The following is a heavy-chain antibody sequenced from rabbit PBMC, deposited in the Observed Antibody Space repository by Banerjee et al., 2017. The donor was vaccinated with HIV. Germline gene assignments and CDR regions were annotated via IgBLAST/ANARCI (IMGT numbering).Heavy chain of an antibody. CDR1: GFSFSSGYD. J-gene: IGHJ4*01. V-gene: IGHV1S45*01. Sequence: QEQLVEYGGDLVQPEGSLTLTCTASGFSFSSGYDMCWVRQAPGKGLEWIACIYVDSGSTYYASWAKGRFTISRASSTTVTLQMTSLTAADTATYFCARGDVSTSGDYSAFDLWGPGTLVTVS. CDR3: ARGDVSTSGDYSAFDL. D-gene: IGHD1-1*01. CDR2: IYVDSGST.